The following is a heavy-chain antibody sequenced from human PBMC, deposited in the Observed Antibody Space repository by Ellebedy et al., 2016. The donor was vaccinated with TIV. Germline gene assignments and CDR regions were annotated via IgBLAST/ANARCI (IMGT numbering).Heavy chain of an antibody. V-gene: IGHV3-30-3*01. CDR1: GFTFSSYA. CDR2: ISYDGGDR. J-gene: IGHJ4*02. D-gene: IGHD2-15*01. CDR3: ARDVVAATGGPDY. Sequence: GESLKISXAASGFTFSSYAIHWVRQAPGKGLEWVAVISYDGGDRYYADSVKGRFTVSRDNAKNSLYLQMNSLRDEDTAVYYCARDVVAATGGPDYWGQGTLVTVSS.